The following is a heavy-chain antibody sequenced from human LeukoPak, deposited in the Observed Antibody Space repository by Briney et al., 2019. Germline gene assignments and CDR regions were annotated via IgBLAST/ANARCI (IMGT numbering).Heavy chain of an antibody. Sequence: KPSETLSLTCTISGGSISSNYWSWIRQPPGKGLEWIGYCHYSGNTNYNPSLKSRATISVDMSKNQFSLTLNSVTAADTAVYYCARSASSTSRSAFGVWGQGTRVTASS. V-gene: IGHV4-59*13. CDR1: GGSISSNY. CDR3: ARSASSTSRSAFGV. CDR2: CHYSGNT. J-gene: IGHJ3*01.